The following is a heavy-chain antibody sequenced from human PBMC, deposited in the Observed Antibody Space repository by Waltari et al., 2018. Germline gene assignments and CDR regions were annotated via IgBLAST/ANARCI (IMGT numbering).Heavy chain of an antibody. CDR3: VKEHNTGWPNFDS. D-gene: IGHD6-19*01. Sequence: EVQLVESGGDVVQPGGSLRLSCAASGFNFDGYTMHWVRQAPGSGLEWVPLIRRDSSHIYYADSVRGRFTISRDNRKNSLYLQMSSLRIEDTAFYFCVKEHNTGWPNFDSWGQGTLVAVSS. CDR2: IRRDSSHI. V-gene: IGHV3-43*01. CDR1: GFNFDGYT. J-gene: IGHJ4*02.